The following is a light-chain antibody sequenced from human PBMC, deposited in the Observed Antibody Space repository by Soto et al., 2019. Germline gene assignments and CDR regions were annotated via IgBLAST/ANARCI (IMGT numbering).Light chain of an antibody. CDR2: RAS. CDR1: QSVSSGY. CDR3: QQYGSSPVT. J-gene: IGKJ5*01. Sequence: EIVMTQSPATLSVSPGERATLSCRASQSVSSGYLAWYQQKPGQAPRLLIYRASSRATGIPDRFSGSGSGTDFTLTISRLEPEDFAVFYCQQYGSSPVTFGQGTRLEIK. V-gene: IGKV3-20*01.